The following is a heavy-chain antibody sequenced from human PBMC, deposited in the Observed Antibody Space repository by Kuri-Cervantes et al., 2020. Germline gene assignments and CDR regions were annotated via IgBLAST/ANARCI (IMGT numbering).Heavy chain of an antibody. Sequence: SQTLSLTCAVSGGSISSSNYWSWIRQPPGKGLEWIGEINHSGSTNYNPSLKSRVTISVDTSKNQFSLKLSSVAAADTALYYCASHNNEYKYALGRWGQGTQVTVSS. D-gene: IGHD2-8*01. J-gene: IGHJ4*02. CDR3: ASHNNEYKYALGR. V-gene: IGHV4-4*02. CDR1: GGSISSSNY. CDR2: INHSGST.